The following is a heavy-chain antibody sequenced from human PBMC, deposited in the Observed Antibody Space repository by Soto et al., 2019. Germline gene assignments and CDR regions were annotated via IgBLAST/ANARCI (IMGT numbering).Heavy chain of an antibody. CDR2: VYDTWST. Sequence: QVQVQQSGPGLVKPSETLSLTCTVSSGPSKSHNWGWIRQPPGRGLEWIGYVYDTWSTSYNPSLQSRVTLSADTSTHRISLTLRFVTAADTAVYYCVRQGIGFLHGLVDVWGQGTTVIVSS. D-gene: IGHD3-10*01. CDR3: VRQGIGFLHGLVDV. CDR1: SGPSKSHN. V-gene: IGHV4-59*08. J-gene: IGHJ6*01.